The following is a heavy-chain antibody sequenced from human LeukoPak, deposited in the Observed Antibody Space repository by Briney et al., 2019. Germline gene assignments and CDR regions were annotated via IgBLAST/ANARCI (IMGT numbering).Heavy chain of an antibody. Sequence: ASVKVSCKASGYTFTGYYMHWLRQAPGQGLEWVGWINPNSGGTNYAQKFQGRVTMTRDTSISTAYMELSRLRSDDTAVHYCARVVETYYYDSSELDYWGQGTLVTVSS. D-gene: IGHD3-22*01. CDR2: INPNSGGT. CDR1: GYTFTGYY. V-gene: IGHV1-2*02. CDR3: ARVVETYYYDSSELDY. J-gene: IGHJ4*02.